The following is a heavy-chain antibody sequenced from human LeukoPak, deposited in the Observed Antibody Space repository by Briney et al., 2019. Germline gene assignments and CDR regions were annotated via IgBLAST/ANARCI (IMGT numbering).Heavy chain of an antibody. D-gene: IGHD6-19*01. CDR2: INHSGST. V-gene: IGHV4-39*07. J-gene: IGHJ3*02. Sequence: PSETLSLTCTVSGGSISSSSYYWGWIRQPPGKGLEWIGEINHSGSTNYNPSLKSRVTISVDTSKNQFSLKLSSVTAADTAVYYCALTGYSSGWYNAFDIWGQGTMVTVSS. CDR1: GGSISSSSYY. CDR3: ALTGYSSGWYNAFDI.